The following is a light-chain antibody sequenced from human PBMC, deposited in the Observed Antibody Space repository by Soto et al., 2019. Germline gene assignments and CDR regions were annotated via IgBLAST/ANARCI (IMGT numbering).Light chain of an antibody. CDR3: SSSTTGDILYV. CDR1: SSDVGGSDY. J-gene: IGLJ1*01. Sequence: QSALTQSASVSGSPGQSITISCTGTSSDVGGSDYVSWYQQHPDKAPKLMIYHVSNRPSGVSNRFSGSKSGNTASLTISGLQAEDEADYYCSSSTTGDILYVFGTGTKLTVL. V-gene: IGLV2-14*03. CDR2: HVS.